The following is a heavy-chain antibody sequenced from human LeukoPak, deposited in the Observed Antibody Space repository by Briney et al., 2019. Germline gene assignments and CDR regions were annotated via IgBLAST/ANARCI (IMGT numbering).Heavy chain of an antibody. CDR3: ARAGSSRWRYWYFDL. V-gene: IGHV4-59*01. CDR1: GDSISSYY. J-gene: IGHJ2*01. D-gene: IGHD6-13*01. Sequence: SETLSLTCTVSGDSISSYYWSWIRQPPGKGLEWIGYIYYSGSTNYNPSLKSRVTISVDTSKNQFSLKLSSVTAADTAVYYCARAGSSRWRYWYFDLWGRGTLVTVSS. CDR2: IYYSGST.